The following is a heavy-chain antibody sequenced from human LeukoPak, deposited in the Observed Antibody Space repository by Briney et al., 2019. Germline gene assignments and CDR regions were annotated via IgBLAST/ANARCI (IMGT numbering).Heavy chain of an antibody. CDR1: GYSFTNYA. CDR3: ARNQYCSSTNCYGGRGALDF. Sequence: ASVKVSCKASGYSFTNYAMNWVRQAPGQGLEWMGWINTDTGNPTYAQGFTGRFVFSLDTSVSTAYLQISSLKAEDTALYYCARNQYCSSTNCYGGRGALDFWGQGTLLTVSS. V-gene: IGHV7-4-1*02. J-gene: IGHJ4*02. CDR2: INTDTGNP. D-gene: IGHD2-2*01.